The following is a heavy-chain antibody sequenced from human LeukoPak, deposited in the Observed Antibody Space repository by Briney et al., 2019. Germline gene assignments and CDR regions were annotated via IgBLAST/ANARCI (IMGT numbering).Heavy chain of an antibody. Sequence: GESLKISCKGSGYSFTSYWIGWVRQMPGKGLEWMGIIYPGDSDTRYSPSFQGQVTISADKSISTAYLQWSSLKASDTAMYYCARFASPYGGGSKSNYYFDYWGQGTLVTVSS. CDR1: GYSFTSYW. V-gene: IGHV5-51*01. J-gene: IGHJ4*02. D-gene: IGHD4-23*01. CDR3: ARFASPYGGGSKSNYYFDY. CDR2: IYPGDSDT.